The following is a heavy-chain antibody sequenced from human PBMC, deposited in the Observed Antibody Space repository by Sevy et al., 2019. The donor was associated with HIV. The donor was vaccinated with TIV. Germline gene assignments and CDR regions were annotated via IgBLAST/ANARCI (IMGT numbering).Heavy chain of an antibody. D-gene: IGHD4-17*01. CDR2: IYSAHST. Sequence: GGSLRLSCAASGFTVSTKYMSWVRQAPGKGLEWVSVIYSAHSTYYTDSVKGRFTISRDNSKNTLYLQMNSLRAEDTAVYYCARGQLDYGDYYYFDYWGQGTLVTVSS. J-gene: IGHJ4*02. CDR3: ARGQLDYGDYYYFDY. CDR1: GFTVSTKY. V-gene: IGHV3-53*01.